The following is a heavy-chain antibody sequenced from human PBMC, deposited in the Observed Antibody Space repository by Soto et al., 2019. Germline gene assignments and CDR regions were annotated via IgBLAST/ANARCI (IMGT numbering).Heavy chain of an antibody. Sequence: PGGSLRLSCAASGFTFSSYGMHWVRQAPGKGLEWVAVISYGGSNKYYADSVKGRFTISRDNSKNTLYLQMNSLRAEDTAVYYCAKDFSSSSSDGYWGQGTLVTVSS. CDR2: ISYGGSNK. J-gene: IGHJ4*02. V-gene: IGHV3-30*18. CDR1: GFTFSSYG. D-gene: IGHD6-6*01. CDR3: AKDFSSSSSDGY.